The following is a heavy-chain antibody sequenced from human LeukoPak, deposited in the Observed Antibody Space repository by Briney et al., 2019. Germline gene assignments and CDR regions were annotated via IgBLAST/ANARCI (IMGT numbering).Heavy chain of an antibody. CDR2: IKQDGSEK. Sequence: GGSLRLSCVASGFTFSSYWMSWVRQAPGKGLEWVANIKQDGSEKYYVDSVKGRFTISRDNAKNSLYLQMNSLRAEDTAVYYCARARLDYYDSSGYFEFWGQGTLVTVSS. CDR3: ARARLDYYDSSGYFEF. V-gene: IGHV3-7*01. D-gene: IGHD3-22*01. J-gene: IGHJ4*02. CDR1: GFTFSSYW.